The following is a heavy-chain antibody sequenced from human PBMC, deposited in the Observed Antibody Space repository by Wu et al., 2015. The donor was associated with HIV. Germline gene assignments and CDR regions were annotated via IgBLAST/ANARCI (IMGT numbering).Heavy chain of an antibody. CDR1: YTLTSHP. D-gene: IGHD2-21*01. Sequence: LVQSGPEAKGPGASVNVSCKASYTLTSHPIGWVRQAPGQRLEWMGWMNPRNGYIKPAQRFQDRITMSTINSANTAYMELRSLTSDDAAMYFCARVQFDPRYYTYFDLWGQGTLVTVSS. CDR3: ARVQFDPRYYTYFDL. J-gene: IGHJ5*02. CDR2: MNPRNGYI. V-gene: IGHV1-18*01.